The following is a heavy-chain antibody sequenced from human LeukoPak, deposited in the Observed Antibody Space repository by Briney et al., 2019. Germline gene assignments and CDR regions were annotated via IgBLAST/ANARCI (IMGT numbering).Heavy chain of an antibody. V-gene: IGHV1-2*02. Sequence: ASVKVSCKASGYTFTGYYMHWVRQAPGQGPEWMGWINPNSGGTNYAQKFQGRVTMTRDTSISTAYMELSRLRSDDTAVYYCASPFPAAPEGFWFDPWGQGTLVTVSS. CDR3: ASPFPAAPEGFWFDP. CDR1: GYTFTGYY. CDR2: INPNSGGT. J-gene: IGHJ5*02. D-gene: IGHD2-2*01.